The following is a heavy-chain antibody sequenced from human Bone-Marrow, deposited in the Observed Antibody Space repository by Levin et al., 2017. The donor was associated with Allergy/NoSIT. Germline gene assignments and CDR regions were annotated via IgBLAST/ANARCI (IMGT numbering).Heavy chain of an antibody. D-gene: IGHD3-3*01. J-gene: IGHJ4*02. Sequence: GESLKISCAASGFTFSSYSMNWVRQAPGKGLEWVSSISSSSSYIYYADSVKGRFTISRDNAKNSLYLQMNSLRAEDTAVYYCARDESNIVRFLEWPHPATRLDYWGQGTLVTVSS. CDR1: GFTFSSYS. V-gene: IGHV3-21*01. CDR3: ARDESNIVRFLEWPHPATRLDY. CDR2: ISSSSSYI.